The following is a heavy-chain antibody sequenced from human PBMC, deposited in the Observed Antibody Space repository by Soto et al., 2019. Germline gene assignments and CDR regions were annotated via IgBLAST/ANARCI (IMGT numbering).Heavy chain of an antibody. CDR1: GGTFSSYS. J-gene: IGHJ6*02. CDR3: ARPHASTVVVAVRHDYGMDV. CDR2: IIPIFGTA. V-gene: IGHV1-69*01. D-gene: IGHD2-15*01. Sequence: QVQLVQSGAEVKKPGSSVKVSCKASGGTFSSYSISWVRQAPGQGLEWMGGIIPIFGTANYAQKFQGRVTITADESRSTAYMELSSLGSEDTAVYYCARPHASTVVVAVRHDYGMDVWGEGNTVTVS.